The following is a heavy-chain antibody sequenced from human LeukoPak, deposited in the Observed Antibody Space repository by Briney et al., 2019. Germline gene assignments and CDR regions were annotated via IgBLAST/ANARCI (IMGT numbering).Heavy chain of an antibody. CDR2: ISSSSSAI. J-gene: IGHJ4*02. V-gene: IGHV3-48*01. CDR3: ARKTIVVVTPTEY. D-gene: IGHD3-22*01. CDR1: GFTFSSNS. Sequence: GGSLRLSCAASGFTFSSNSMNWVRQAPGKGLEWVSYISSSSSAIYYADSVKGRFTISRDNAKNSLYLQMSSLRAEDTAVYYCARKTIVVVTPTEYWGQGTLVTVSS.